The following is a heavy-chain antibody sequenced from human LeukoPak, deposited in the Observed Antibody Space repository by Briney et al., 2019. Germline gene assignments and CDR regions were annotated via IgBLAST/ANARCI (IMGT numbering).Heavy chain of an antibody. CDR3: ASRDGWSGSYHGFDS. D-gene: IGHD1-26*01. CDR2: INHSGST. Sequence: SETLSLTCAVSGGSIRSNNHYWGWIRQPPGKGLEWIGEINHSGSTNYNPSLKSRVTISVDTSKNQFSLKLSSVTAADTAVYYCASRDGWSGSYHGFDSWGQGTLVTVSS. CDR1: GGSIRSNNHY. V-gene: IGHV4-39*07. J-gene: IGHJ5*01.